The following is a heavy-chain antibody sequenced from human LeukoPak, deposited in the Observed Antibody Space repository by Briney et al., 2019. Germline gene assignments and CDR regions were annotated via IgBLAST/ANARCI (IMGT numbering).Heavy chain of an antibody. CDR1: GFTFSSYA. Sequence: PGGSLRLSCAASGFTFSSYAMSWVRQAPGKGLEWVSAISGSGGSTYYADSVKGRFTISRDNSKNTLYLQMNSLRAEDTAVYYCANPIYRGYSGYDRIDYWGQGTLVTVSS. CDR2: ISGSGGST. V-gene: IGHV3-23*01. D-gene: IGHD5-12*01. J-gene: IGHJ4*02. CDR3: ANPIYRGYSGYDRIDY.